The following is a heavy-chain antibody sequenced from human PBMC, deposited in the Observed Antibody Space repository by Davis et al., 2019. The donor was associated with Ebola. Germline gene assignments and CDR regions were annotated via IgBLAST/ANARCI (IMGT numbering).Heavy chain of an antibody. D-gene: IGHD6-6*01. Sequence: PSETLSLTCTVSGGSISSSSYYWGWIRQPPGKGLEWIGSIYYSGSTYYNPSLKSRVTISVDTSRNQFSLKLSSVTAADTAVYYCARRGHSSSPFDYWGQGTLVTVSS. CDR3: ARRGHSSSPFDY. CDR2: IYYSGST. V-gene: IGHV4-39*01. J-gene: IGHJ4*02. CDR1: GGSISSSSYY.